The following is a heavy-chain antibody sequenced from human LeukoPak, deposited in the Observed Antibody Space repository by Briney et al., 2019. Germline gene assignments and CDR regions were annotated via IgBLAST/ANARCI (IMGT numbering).Heavy chain of an antibody. Sequence: SETLSLTCIVSGYSISSGYYWGWIRQSPWKGLEWIGSIYHRGSTYYNPSLKSRVTISVDTSNNQFSLKLNSVTAADTAVYYCASTIGDYGDPADYWGQGTLVTVSS. D-gene: IGHD4-17*01. CDR1: GYSISSGYY. V-gene: IGHV4-38-2*02. J-gene: IGHJ4*02. CDR2: IYHRGST. CDR3: ASTIGDYGDPADY.